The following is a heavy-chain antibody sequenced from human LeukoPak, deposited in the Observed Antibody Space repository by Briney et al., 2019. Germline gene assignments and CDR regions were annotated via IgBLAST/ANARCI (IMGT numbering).Heavy chain of an antibody. J-gene: IGHJ4*02. CDR3: ARGVPTGIDYFDY. Sequence: GGSLRLSCAASGFTFSTYWMTWVRQAPGKGLEWVANIKQDGSETYYVDSVKGRFTISRGNAKNSLYLQMSSLRAEDTAIYYCARGVPTGIDYFDYWGQGTLATVSS. CDR2: IKQDGSET. V-gene: IGHV3-7*01. CDR1: GFTFSTYW. D-gene: IGHD1-1*01.